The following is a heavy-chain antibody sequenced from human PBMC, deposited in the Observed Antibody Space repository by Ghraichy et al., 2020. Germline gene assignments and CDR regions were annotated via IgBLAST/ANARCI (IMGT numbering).Heavy chain of an antibody. CDR1: GGSISSYY. V-gene: IGHV4-59*01. CDR3: AREASSSWYRVQWFDP. D-gene: IGHD6-13*01. Sequence: SETLSLTCTVSGGSISSYYWSWIRQPPGKGLEWIGYIYYSGSTNYNPSLKSRVTISVDTSKNQFSLKLSSVTAADMAVYYCAREASSSWYRVQWFDPWGQGTLVTVSS. J-gene: IGHJ5*02. CDR2: IYYSGST.